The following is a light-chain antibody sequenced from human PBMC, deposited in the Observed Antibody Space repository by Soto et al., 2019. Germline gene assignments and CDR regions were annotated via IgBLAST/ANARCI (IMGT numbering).Light chain of an antibody. CDR2: GAS. V-gene: IGKV3-20*01. CDR1: QSVSSRD. CDR3: QQYGITPFT. Sequence: EIVLTQSPGTLSLSPGERATLSCRASQSVSSRDLAWYQQKPGQGPRLLIYGASSRPPGIPDRFSGSGSGTDFTLTISRLEPEDFAVYYCQQYGITPFTFGPGTKVDIK. J-gene: IGKJ3*01.